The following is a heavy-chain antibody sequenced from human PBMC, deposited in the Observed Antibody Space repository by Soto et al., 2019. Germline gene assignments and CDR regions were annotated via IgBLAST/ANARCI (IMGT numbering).Heavy chain of an antibody. Sequence: PSETLSLTCTVSCGSISSGGYYWSWIRQHPGKGLEWIGYIYYSGSTYYNPSLKSRVTISVDTSKNQFSLKLSSVTAADTAVYYCARRNSGRWFDPWGQGTLVTVSS. D-gene: IGHD3-10*01. CDR3: ARRNSGRWFDP. CDR1: CGSISSGGYY. J-gene: IGHJ5*02. V-gene: IGHV4-31*03. CDR2: IYYSGST.